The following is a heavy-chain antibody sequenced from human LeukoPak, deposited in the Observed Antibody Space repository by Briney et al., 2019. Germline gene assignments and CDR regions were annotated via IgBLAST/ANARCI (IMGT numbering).Heavy chain of an antibody. Sequence: GGSLRLSCAASGFTFSTYAMSWVRQAPGKGLEWVSTISGSGSNTYYADSVKGRFTISRDSSKNTLYLQMNSLRAEDTAVYYCAKGRGWEASYYYYYMDVWGKGTTVTISS. CDR2: ISGSGSNT. D-gene: IGHD1-26*01. J-gene: IGHJ6*03. V-gene: IGHV3-23*01. CDR3: AKGRGWEASYYYYYMDV. CDR1: GFTFSTYA.